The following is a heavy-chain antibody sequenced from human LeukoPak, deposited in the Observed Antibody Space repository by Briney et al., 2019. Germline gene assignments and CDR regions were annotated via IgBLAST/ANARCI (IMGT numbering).Heavy chain of an antibody. CDR3: ARDTTDSWFDP. Sequence: SVKVSCKASGDTFGRYAISWVRQAPGQGLEWMGGIIPIVGTANYAQKFQGRVTITADKSTSTAYMELGSVRCEETAVYYCARDTTDSWFDPWGQGTLVTVSS. CDR2: IIPIVGTA. D-gene: IGHD1-1*01. CDR1: GDTFGRYA. J-gene: IGHJ5*02. V-gene: IGHV1-69*06.